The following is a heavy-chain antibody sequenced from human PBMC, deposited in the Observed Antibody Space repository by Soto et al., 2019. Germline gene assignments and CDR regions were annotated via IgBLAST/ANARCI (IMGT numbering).Heavy chain of an antibody. V-gene: IGHV1-18*01. Sequence: QVQLVQSGAEVKKPGASVKVSCKASGYTFTSYGISWVRQAPGQGLEWMGWISAYNGNTNYAQKLQGRVTMTTDTSTSTAYMELRSLRSDDTAVYYCAREPPTQYSSGWYPQVDYWGQGTLVTVSP. J-gene: IGHJ4*02. CDR1: GYTFTSYG. CDR2: ISAYNGNT. D-gene: IGHD6-19*01. CDR3: AREPPTQYSSGWYPQVDY.